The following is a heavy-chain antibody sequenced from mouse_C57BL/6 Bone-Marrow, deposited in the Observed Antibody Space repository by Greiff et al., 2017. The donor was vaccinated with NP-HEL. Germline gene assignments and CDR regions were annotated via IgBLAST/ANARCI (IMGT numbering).Heavy chain of an antibody. J-gene: IGHJ1*03. V-gene: IGHV1-55*01. CDR1: GYTFTSYW. CDR2: IYPGSGST. D-gene: IGHD1-1*01. Sequence: QVQLQQPGAELVKPGASVKMSCKASGYTFTSYWITWVKQMPGQGLEWIGDIYPGSGSTNYNEKFKSKATLTVDTSSSTAYMQLSSLTSEDSAVYYCARVSYYYGSSYWYFDVWGTGTTVTVSS. CDR3: ARVSYYYGSSYWYFDV.